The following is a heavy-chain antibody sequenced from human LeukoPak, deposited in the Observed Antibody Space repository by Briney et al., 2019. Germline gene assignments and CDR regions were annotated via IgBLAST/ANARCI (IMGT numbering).Heavy chain of an antibody. D-gene: IGHD7-27*01. CDR3: ARDWGTYFDY. J-gene: IGHJ4*02. CDR2: IYYSGST. CDR1: GGSISSGGSR. Sequence: SETLSLTCYVSGGSISSGGSRWSWIRQHPGKGLEWIGYIYYSGSTYYNPSLESRLTMSVDTSKNQFSLHLTSVTAADTAVYYCARDWGTYFDYWGQGTLVTVSS. V-gene: IGHV4-31*03.